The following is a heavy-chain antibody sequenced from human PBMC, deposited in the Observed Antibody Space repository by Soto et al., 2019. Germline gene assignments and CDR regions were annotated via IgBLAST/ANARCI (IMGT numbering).Heavy chain of an antibody. Sequence: EVQLVESGGGLVQPGGSLRLSCAASGFTFSSYWMHWVRQAPGKGLVWVSRINSDGSSTSYADSVKGRFTISRDNAKNKLYVQMNSLRAEDTAGYYCASVCSGGSCLDYWGQGTLVTVSS. D-gene: IGHD2-15*01. J-gene: IGHJ4*02. CDR2: INSDGSST. CDR3: ASVCSGGSCLDY. V-gene: IGHV3-74*01. CDR1: GFTFSSYW.